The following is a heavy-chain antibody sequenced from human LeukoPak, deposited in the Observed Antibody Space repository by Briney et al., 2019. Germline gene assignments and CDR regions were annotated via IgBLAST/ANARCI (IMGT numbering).Heavy chain of an antibody. CDR2: MNPNSGNT. CDR3: ARASGSYWWFDS. CDR1: GNTFTSSA. J-gene: IGHJ5*01. V-gene: IGHV1-8*02. D-gene: IGHD1-26*01. Sequence: ASVKVSCKASGNTFTSSAMNWVRQATGQGLEWMGWMNPNSGNTGYAQKFQGRVTMTRNTSISTAYMELSSLRSEDTAVYYCARASGSYWWFDSWGQGTLVTVSS.